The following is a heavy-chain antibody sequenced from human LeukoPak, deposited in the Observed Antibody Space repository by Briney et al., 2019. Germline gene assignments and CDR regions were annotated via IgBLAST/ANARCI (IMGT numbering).Heavy chain of an antibody. CDR3: ATFQWELLEGYFDY. V-gene: IGHV4-39*01. CDR2: IYYSGST. D-gene: IGHD1-26*01. CDR1: GGSISSSSYY. Sequence: SETLSLTCTVSGGSISSSSYYWGWIRQPPGKGLERIGSIYYSGSTYYNPSLKSRVTISVDTSKNQFSLKLSSATAADTAVYYCATFQWELLEGYFDYWGQGTLVTVSS. J-gene: IGHJ4*02.